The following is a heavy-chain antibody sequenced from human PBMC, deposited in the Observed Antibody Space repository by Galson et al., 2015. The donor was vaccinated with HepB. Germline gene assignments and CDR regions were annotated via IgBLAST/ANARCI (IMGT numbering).Heavy chain of an antibody. CDR1: GDSINSADYH. J-gene: IGHJ5*01. CDR3: AATYGNFINFFDS. D-gene: IGHD4-11*01. Sequence: TCTVSGDSINSADYHWTWIRQHPGEGLEWIGSIYCRGTPYYSPSLKSRLTISIDTSKNQFTLKLSSVTAADTAVYYCAATYGNFINFFDSWGQGTLVTVSS. V-gene: IGHV4-31*03. CDR2: IYCRGTP.